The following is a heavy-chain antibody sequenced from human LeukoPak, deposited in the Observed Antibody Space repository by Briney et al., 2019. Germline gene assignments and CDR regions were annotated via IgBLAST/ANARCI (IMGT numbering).Heavy chain of an antibody. Sequence: SETLSLTCTVSGVSISSSSYYWGWIRQPPGKGLEWIGSIYYSGSTYYNPSLKSRVTISVDTSKNQFSLKLSSVTAADTAVYYCARGNDYGDYVLVYWGQGTLVTVSS. J-gene: IGHJ4*02. CDR2: IYYSGST. D-gene: IGHD4-17*01. V-gene: IGHV4-39*01. CDR3: ARGNDYGDYVLVY. CDR1: GVSISSSSYY.